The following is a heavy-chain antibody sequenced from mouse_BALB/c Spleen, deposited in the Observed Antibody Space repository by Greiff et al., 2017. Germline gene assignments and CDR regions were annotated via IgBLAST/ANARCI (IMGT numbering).Heavy chain of an antibody. Sequence: EVKLMESGGGLVKPGGSLKLSCAASGFAFSSYDMSWVRQTPEKRLEWVAYISSGGGSTYYPDTVKGRFTISRDNAKNTLYLQMSSLKSEDTAMYYCARQRNYGHYFDYWGQGTTLTVSS. CDR3: ARQRNYGHYFDY. CDR2: ISSGGGST. CDR1: GFAFSSYD. D-gene: IGHD1-2*01. V-gene: IGHV5-12-1*01. J-gene: IGHJ2*01.